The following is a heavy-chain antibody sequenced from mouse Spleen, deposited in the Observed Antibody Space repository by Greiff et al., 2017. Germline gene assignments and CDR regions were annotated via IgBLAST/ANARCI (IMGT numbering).Heavy chain of an antibody. CDR2: IYPGSGST. CDR1: GYTFTSYW. V-gene: IGHV1S22*01. D-gene: IGHD2-4*01. J-gene: IGHJ3*01. Sequence: LQQPGSELVRPGASVKLSCKASGYTFTSYWMHWVKQRPGQGLEWIGNIYPGSGSTNYDEKFKSKATLTVDTSSSTAYMQLSSLTSEDSAVYYCTLDYPAWLAYWGQGTLVTVSA. CDR3: TLDYPAWLAY.